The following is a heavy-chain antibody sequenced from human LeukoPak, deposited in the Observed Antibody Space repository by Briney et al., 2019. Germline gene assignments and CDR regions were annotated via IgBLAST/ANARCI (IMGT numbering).Heavy chain of an antibody. Sequence: GGSLRLSCAASGFTFDDYAMHWVRQAPGKGLEWVSGISWKSGSIDYADSVKGRFTISRDNAKNSLYLQMNSLRAEDTAVYYCAKVDYDFWSGYYYYYGMDVWGQGTTVTVSS. CDR3: AKVDYDFWSGYYYYYGMDV. J-gene: IGHJ6*02. CDR1: GFTFDDYA. D-gene: IGHD3-3*01. V-gene: IGHV3-9*01. CDR2: ISWKSGSI.